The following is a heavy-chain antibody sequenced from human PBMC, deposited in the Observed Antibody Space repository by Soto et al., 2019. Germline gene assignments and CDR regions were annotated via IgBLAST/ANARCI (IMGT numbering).Heavy chain of an antibody. Sequence: QAQLVQSGSEEEKPGASVKVSCKASGYTFDSYGISWVRQAPGQGLEWMGWISTYTGNTHYSQKFQGRITMTTDTSTHTAFMHLRRLRADDTAVYYCVRDYSYDNSGYLGSLWRQGTLVTVSS. D-gene: IGHD3-22*01. CDR1: GYTFDSYG. J-gene: IGHJ4*02. V-gene: IGHV1-18*01. CDR3: VRDYSYDNSGYLGSL. CDR2: ISTYTGNT.